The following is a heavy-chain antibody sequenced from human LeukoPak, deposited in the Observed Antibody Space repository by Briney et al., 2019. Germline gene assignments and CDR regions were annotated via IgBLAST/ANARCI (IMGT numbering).Heavy chain of an antibody. J-gene: IGHJ3*02. D-gene: IGHD6-19*01. CDR1: GGSINSYY. CDR2: INTSGNT. Sequence: SETLSLTCTVSGGSINSYYWSWIRQPAGKGLEWIGRINTSGNTNYNPSLKSRVTLSVDTSKNQFSLRLTSVTAADTAVYYCARKGISAVAGAFDIWGQGTMVTVSS. CDR3: ARKGISAVAGAFDI. V-gene: IGHV4-4*07.